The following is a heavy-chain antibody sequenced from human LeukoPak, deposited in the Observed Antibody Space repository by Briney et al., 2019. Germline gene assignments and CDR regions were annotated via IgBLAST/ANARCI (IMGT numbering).Heavy chain of an antibody. CDR3: ARDMTGYTAIAFDI. V-gene: IGHV4-31*03. CDR2: IYYSGST. J-gene: IGHJ3*02. D-gene: IGHD5-18*01. Sequence: PSETLSLTCTVSGGSISSSSYYWGWIRQHPGKGLEWIGYIYYSGSTYYNPSLKSRVTISVDTSKNQFSLKLSSVTAADTAVYYCARDMTGYTAIAFDIWGQGTMVTVSS. CDR1: GGSISSSSYY.